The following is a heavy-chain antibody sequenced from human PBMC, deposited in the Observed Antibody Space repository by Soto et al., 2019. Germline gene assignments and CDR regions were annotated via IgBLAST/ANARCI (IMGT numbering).Heavy chain of an antibody. CDR2: MNPNSGNT. V-gene: IGHV1-8*01. D-gene: IGHD3-10*01. Sequence: ASVKVSCKASGYTFTSYDINWARQATGQGLEWMGWMNPNSGNTGYAQKFQGRVTMTRNTSISTAYMEPSSLRSEDTAVYYCARVLVGSYYYGSGRGSKFDPWGQGTLVTVSS. CDR3: ARVLVGSYYYGSGRGSKFDP. J-gene: IGHJ5*02. CDR1: GYTFTSYD.